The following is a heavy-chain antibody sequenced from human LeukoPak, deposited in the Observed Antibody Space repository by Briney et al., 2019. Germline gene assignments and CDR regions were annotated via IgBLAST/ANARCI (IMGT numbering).Heavy chain of an antibody. D-gene: IGHD2-21*02. CDR1: GYSISSGYY. V-gene: IGHV4-38-2*02. J-gene: IGHJ4*02. Sequence: SETLSLTCTVSGYSISSGYYWGWIRQPPGKGLEWIGSIYHSGSTYYNPSLKSRVTISVDTSKNQFSLKLSSVTAADTAVYYCARGARVTPFDYWGQGTLVTVSS. CDR3: ARGARVTPFDY. CDR2: IYHSGST.